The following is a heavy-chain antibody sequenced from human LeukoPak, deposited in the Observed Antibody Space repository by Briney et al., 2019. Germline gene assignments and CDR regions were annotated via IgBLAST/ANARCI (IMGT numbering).Heavy chain of an antibody. CDR1: GFTFSDYN. D-gene: IGHD3-10*01. J-gene: IGHJ4*02. V-gene: IGHV3-21*06. Sequence: GGSLRLSCAASGFTFSDYNMNWVRRAPGKGLEWVSSISSSSSYIYYADSVKGRFTVSRDNAKNSLYLQMNSLRDEDTAVYYCARDGEYYASGTYYKTFDYWGQGTLVTVSS. CDR2: ISSSSSYI. CDR3: ARDGEYYASGTYYKTFDY.